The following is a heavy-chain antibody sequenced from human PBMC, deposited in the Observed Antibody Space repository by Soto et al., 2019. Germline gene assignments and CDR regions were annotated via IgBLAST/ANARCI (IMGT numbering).Heavy chain of an antibody. CDR2: ITSDGSST. J-gene: IGHJ4*02. CDR3: TRSHSSGWYYFEY. Sequence: EVQLVESGGGLVQPGGSLRLSCAASGFTFSSYWMHWVRQAPGKGLVWVSRITSDGSSTSYADSVKGRFTISRDNAKNTLYLQMNSLRAEDTAVYYCTRSHSSGWYYFEYWGQGTLVTVSS. V-gene: IGHV3-74*01. CDR1: GFTFSSYW. D-gene: IGHD6-19*01.